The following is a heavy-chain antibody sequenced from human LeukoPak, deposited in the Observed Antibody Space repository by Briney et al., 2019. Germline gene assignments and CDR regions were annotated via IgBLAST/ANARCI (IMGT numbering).Heavy chain of an antibody. CDR3: AGGPAYSNYGAYYYYYMDV. D-gene: IGHD4-11*01. Sequence: ASVNVSCKASGYTFTSHDINWVRQATGQGLEWMGWMNPNSGNTGYAQKFQGRVTITRNTSISTAYMELSSLRSEDTAVYYCAGGPAYSNYGAYYYYYMDVWGKGTTVTVSS. CDR1: GYTFTSHD. V-gene: IGHV1-8*01. J-gene: IGHJ6*03. CDR2: MNPNSGNT.